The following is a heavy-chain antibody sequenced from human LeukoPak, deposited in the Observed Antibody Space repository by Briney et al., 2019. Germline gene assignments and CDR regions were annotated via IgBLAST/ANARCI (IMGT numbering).Heavy chain of an antibody. CDR1: GFTFSSYW. CDR2: IKQDGSEK. CDR3: ARGGYPMVRGVKGFDY. Sequence: GGSLRLSCAASGFTFSSYWMSWVRQAPGKGLEWVANIKQDGSEKYYVDSVRGRFTISRDNAKNSLYLQMNSLRAEDTSVYYCARGGYPMVRGVKGFDYWGQGTLVTVSS. D-gene: IGHD3-10*01. J-gene: IGHJ4*02. V-gene: IGHV3-7*01.